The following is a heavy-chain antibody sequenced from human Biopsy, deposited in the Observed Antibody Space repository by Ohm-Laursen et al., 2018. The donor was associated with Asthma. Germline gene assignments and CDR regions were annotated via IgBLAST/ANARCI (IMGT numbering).Heavy chain of an antibody. Sequence: SLRLSCAASGFTFKAYGIHWVRQAPGKGLAWVAVMSCADSVQYFADSVKGRFTFSRDNSKNTLYLQMNSLRAEDSAVYYCARDFGCGSYFVGTTCDYWGQGALVTVSS. V-gene: IGHV3-30*03. D-gene: IGHD1-26*01. J-gene: IGHJ4*02. CDR2: MSCADSVQ. CDR1: GFTFKAYG. CDR3: ARDFGCGSYFVGTTCDY.